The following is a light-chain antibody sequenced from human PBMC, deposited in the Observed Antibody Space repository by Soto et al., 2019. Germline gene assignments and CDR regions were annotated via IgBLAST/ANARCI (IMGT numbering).Light chain of an antibody. V-gene: IGLV2-14*01. CDR2: DVS. J-gene: IGLJ2*01. Sequence: QSALTQPASVSGSPGQSITISCTGTSSDVGGYNYVSWYQQHPGKAPKLMIYDVSNRPSGVSNRFSGSKSGNTASLTISGLQDEDESDYYCNSYTSSSVVFGGGTQLTVL. CDR1: SSDVGGYNY. CDR3: NSYTSSSVV.